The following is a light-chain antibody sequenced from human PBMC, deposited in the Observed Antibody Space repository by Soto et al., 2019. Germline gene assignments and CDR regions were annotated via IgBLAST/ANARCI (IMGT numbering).Light chain of an antibody. Sequence: EIVLTQSPGTLSLSPGERATLSCRASQSVSSSYLAWYQQKPGQAPRLLIYGTSSRATGIPDRFGGSGSGPDFPLTISRLEPEDFAMYYCQQYYISPRTFGQGTKVVIK. CDR3: QQYYISPRT. V-gene: IGKV3-20*01. CDR1: QSVSSSY. J-gene: IGKJ1*01. CDR2: GTS.